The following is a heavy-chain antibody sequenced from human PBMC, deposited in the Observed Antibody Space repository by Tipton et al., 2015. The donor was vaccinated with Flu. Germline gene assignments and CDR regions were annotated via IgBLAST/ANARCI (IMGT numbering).Heavy chain of an antibody. J-gene: IGHJ6*02. Sequence: GLVKPSETLSLTCTVSGGSISSSRYYWGWIRQPPGRGLEWIGSLYYSESAYYNPSLRSRVTISVDTSNNQFSLELRYVTAADTAVYYCASGIQLGATPLSYYALDVWGQGTTVTVSS. D-gene: IGHD1-26*01. CDR3: ASGIQLGATPLSYYALDV. V-gene: IGHV4-39*01. CDR2: LYYSESA. CDR1: GGSISSSRYY.